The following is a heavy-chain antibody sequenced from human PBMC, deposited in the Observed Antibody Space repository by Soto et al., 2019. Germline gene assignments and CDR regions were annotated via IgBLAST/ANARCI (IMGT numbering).Heavy chain of an antibody. V-gene: IGHV3-53*01. D-gene: IGHD2-21*02. CDR1: GFTVSSNY. Sequence: EVQLVESGGGLIQPGGSLRLSCAASGFTVSSNYMSWVRQAPGKGLEWVSVIYSGGSTYYADSVKGRFTISRDNSKNTLYIKMNSLRAEETAVYYCARNDRPELLWGMGVWGPGTTVTVSS. CDR3: ARNDRPELLWGMGV. J-gene: IGHJ6*02. CDR2: IYSGGST.